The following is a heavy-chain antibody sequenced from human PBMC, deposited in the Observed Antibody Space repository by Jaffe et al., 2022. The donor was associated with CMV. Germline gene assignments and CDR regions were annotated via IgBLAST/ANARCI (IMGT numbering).Heavy chain of an antibody. V-gene: IGHV4-39*01. CDR3: ALDEMGGCSSTSCPLIP. J-gene: IGHJ5*02. Sequence: QLQLQESGPGLVKPSETLSLTCTVSGGSISSSSYYWGWIRQPPGKGLEWIGSIYYSGSTYYNPSLKSRVTISVDTSKNQFSLKLSSVTAADTAVYYCALDEMGGCSSTSCPLIPWGQGTLVTVSS. CDR1: GGSISSSSYY. CDR2: IYYSGST. D-gene: IGHD2-2*01.